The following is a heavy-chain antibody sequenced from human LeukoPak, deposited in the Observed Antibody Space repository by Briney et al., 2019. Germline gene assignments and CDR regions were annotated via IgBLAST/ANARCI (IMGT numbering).Heavy chain of an antibody. J-gene: IGHJ5*02. CDR1: GGSISSYY. V-gene: IGHV4-59*01. CDR3: ARGGNYWPQWWFDP. CDR2: IYYTGST. Sequence: ASETLSLTCTVSGGSISSYYWSWIRQPPGKGLEWIGYIYYTGSTSYNPSLKSRVTMSLDASKNQFSLELNSVTPADTAVYYCARGGNYWPQWWFDPWGRGTLVSVSS. D-gene: IGHD1-26*01.